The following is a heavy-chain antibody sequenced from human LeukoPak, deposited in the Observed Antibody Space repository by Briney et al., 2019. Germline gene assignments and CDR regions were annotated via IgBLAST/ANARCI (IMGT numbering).Heavy chain of an antibody. J-gene: IGHJ4*02. CDR3: AKDEARFCSGGSCYYFDY. Sequence: GGSLRLSCAASGFTFSSYWMSWVRQAPGKGLEWVAFIRYDGSNKYYADSVKGRFTISRDNSKNTLYLQMNSLRAEDTAVYYCAKDEARFCSGGSCYYFDYWGQGTLVTVSS. CDR2: IRYDGSNK. CDR1: GFTFSSYW. V-gene: IGHV3-30*02. D-gene: IGHD2-15*01.